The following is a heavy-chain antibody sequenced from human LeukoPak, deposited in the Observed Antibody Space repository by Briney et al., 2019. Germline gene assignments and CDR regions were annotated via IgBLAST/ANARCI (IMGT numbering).Heavy chain of an antibody. Sequence: ASVKVSCKASGYTLTDHHIHWVRQAPGQGLEWMGIINPSGGSTSYAQKFQGRVTMTRDTSTSTVYMEMRSLRSEDTAVYYCARGASPYDSSGYYSNWGQGTLVTVSS. CDR2: INPSGGST. CDR1: GYTLTDHH. V-gene: IGHV1-46*01. CDR3: ARGASPYDSSGYYSN. J-gene: IGHJ4*02. D-gene: IGHD3-22*01.